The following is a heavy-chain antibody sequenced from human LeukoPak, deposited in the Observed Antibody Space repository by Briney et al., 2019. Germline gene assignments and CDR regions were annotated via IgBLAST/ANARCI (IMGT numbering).Heavy chain of an antibody. Sequence: TSETLSLTCTVSGGSISSYYWSWIRQPPGKGLEWIGYIYYSGSTNYNPSLKSRVTISVDTSKNQFSLKLSSVTAADTAVYYCARQLREVRGYSYGYLTPFDYWGQGTLVTVSS. CDR3: ARQLREVRGYSYGYLTPFDY. J-gene: IGHJ4*02. CDR2: IYYSGST. CDR1: GGSISSYY. V-gene: IGHV4-59*08. D-gene: IGHD5-18*01.